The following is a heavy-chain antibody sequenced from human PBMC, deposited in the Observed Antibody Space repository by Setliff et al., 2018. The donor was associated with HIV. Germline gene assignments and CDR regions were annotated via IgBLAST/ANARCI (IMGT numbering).Heavy chain of an antibody. J-gene: IGHJ6*03. CDR1: GGSMNSHY. CDR2: IYYSVST. V-gene: IGHV4-59*11. Sequence: SLTCTVSGGSMNSHYWSWIRQSPGRGLEWIGYIYYSVSTKYNPSLKSRVSMSIDTSKNQFSLKMSSVTAADTAVYYCARGVVDYDFWSGSGDYYYMDVWGKGTTVTSP. CDR3: ARGVVDYDFWSGSGDYYYMDV. D-gene: IGHD3-3*01.